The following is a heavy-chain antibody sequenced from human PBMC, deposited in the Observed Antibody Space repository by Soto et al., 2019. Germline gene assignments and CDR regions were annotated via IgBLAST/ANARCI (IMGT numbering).Heavy chain of an antibody. D-gene: IGHD3-16*02. J-gene: IGHJ5*02. Sequence: SETLSLTCTVSGGSISSYYWSWIRQPPGKGLEWIGYIYYSGSTNYNPSLKSRVTISVDTSKNQFSLKLSSVTAADTAVYYCARQGDYIWGSYRNNWFDPWGQGTLVTVSS. CDR3: ARQGDYIWGSYRNNWFDP. CDR2: IYYSGST. V-gene: IGHV4-59*08. CDR1: GGSISSYY.